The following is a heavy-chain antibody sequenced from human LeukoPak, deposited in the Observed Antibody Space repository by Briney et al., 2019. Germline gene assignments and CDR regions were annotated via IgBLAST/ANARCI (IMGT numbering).Heavy chain of an antibody. CDR3: AKEGSREVGLLWFGGESDYFDY. Sequence: GGSLRLSCAASGFTFSSYAMSWVRQAPGKGLEWVAVISYDGSNKYYADSVKGRFTISRDNSKNTLYLQMNSLRAEDTAVYYCAKEGSREVGLLWFGGESDYFDYWGQGTLVTVPS. CDR1: GFTFSSYA. CDR2: ISYDGSNK. D-gene: IGHD3-10*01. V-gene: IGHV3-30*18. J-gene: IGHJ4*02.